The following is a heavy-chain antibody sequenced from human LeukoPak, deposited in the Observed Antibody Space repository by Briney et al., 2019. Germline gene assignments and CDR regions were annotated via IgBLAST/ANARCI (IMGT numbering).Heavy chain of an antibody. CDR1: GYTFTGYY. D-gene: IGHD6-13*01. CDR3: ARAPWSPTSSSPGGRYFDY. Sequence: EASVKVSCKASGYTFTGYYMHWVRQAPGQGLEWMGWINPNSGGTNYAQKFQGRVTMTRDTSISTAYMELSRLRSDDTAVYYCARAPWSPTSSSPGGRYFDYWGQGTLVTVSS. J-gene: IGHJ4*02. CDR2: INPNSGGT. V-gene: IGHV1-2*02.